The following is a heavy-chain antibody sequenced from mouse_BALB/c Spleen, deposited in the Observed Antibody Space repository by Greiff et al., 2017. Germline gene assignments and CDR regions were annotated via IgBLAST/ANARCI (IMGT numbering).Heavy chain of an antibody. D-gene: IGHD1-2*01. V-gene: IGHV5-6-5*01. J-gene: IGHJ4*01. CDR3: ARGSGYIYLGDY. CDR2: ISSGGST. CDR1: GFTFSSYA. Sequence: EVKLVESGGGLVKPGGSLKLSCAASGFTFSSYAMSWVRQTPEKRLEWVASISSGGSTYYPDSVKGRFTISRDNARNILYLQMSSLRSEDTAMYYCARGSGYIYLGDYWGQGTSVTVSS.